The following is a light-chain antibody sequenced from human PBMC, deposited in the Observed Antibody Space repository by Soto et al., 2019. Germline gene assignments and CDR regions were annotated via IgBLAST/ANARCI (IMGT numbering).Light chain of an antibody. CDR3: QQFNTSPWT. J-gene: IGKJ1*01. V-gene: IGKV1-5*03. CDR2: KSS. Sequence: DIQMTKSPSTLSASEGDRVTISCRASQSVSIWLAWYQQKPGRAPKLLIYKSSILESGVPSRFSGSGSGTEFTLTISSLQPDDFATYYCQQFNTSPWTFGQGTKVDIK. CDR1: QSVSIW.